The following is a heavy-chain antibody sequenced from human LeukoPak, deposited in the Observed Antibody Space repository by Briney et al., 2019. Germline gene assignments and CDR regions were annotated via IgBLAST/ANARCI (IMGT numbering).Heavy chain of an antibody. Sequence: GGSLRLSCAGSGFPFSSHGMSWVRQAPGKGLEWVSGISPGGGPTYYADSVKGRFTISRDDSKNTLYLQMKSLRAEDTAVYYCAKDGAWLRFDDWGQGILVTVSS. CDR3: AKDGAWLRFDD. J-gene: IGHJ4*02. V-gene: IGHV3-23*01. D-gene: IGHD5-12*01. CDR1: GFPFSSHG. CDR2: ISPGGGPT.